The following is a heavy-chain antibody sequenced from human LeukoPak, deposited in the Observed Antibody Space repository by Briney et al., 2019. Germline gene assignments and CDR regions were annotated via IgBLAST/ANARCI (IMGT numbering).Heavy chain of an antibody. V-gene: IGHV4-30-2*01. CDR1: GGSLSSGGYS. Sequence: SETLSLTCTVSGGSLSSGGYSWSWIRQPLGKGLEWIGYIYHSGSTYYNPSLKSRVTISVDRSKNQFSLKLSSVTAADTAVYYCARTSIAARRANAFDIWGQGTMVTVSS. CDR3: ARTSIAARRANAFDI. D-gene: IGHD6-6*01. J-gene: IGHJ3*02. CDR2: IYHSGST.